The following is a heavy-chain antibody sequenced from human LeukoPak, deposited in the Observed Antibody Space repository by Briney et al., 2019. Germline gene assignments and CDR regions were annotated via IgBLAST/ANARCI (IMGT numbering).Heavy chain of an antibody. Sequence: GGSLRLSCVASGFTFSSYGMSWVRQAPGKGLEWVSAISGSGGKTYNADSVKGRFTISGDNSRKTLYLQMNSLRAEDTAVYYCAKDGGSYQFDSWGQGTLVTVSS. CDR1: GFTFSSYG. J-gene: IGHJ4*02. V-gene: IGHV3-23*01. CDR2: ISGSGGKT. CDR3: AKDGGSYQFDS. D-gene: IGHD1-26*01.